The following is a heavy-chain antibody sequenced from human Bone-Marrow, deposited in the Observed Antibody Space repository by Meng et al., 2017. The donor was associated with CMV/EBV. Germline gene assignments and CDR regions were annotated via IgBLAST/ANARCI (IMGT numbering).Heavy chain of an antibody. D-gene: IGHD2-21*01. CDR1: GYTFTGYY. J-gene: IGHJ4*02. CDR2: INPNSGGT. Sequence: ASVKVSCKASGYTFTGYYMHWVRQAPGQGLEWMGWINPNSGGTNYAQKFQGRVTMTRDTSISTAYMELSRLRSDDTAVYYCAKDGAFCGGDCYFDWGQGTLVTVSS. CDR3: AKDGAFCGGDCYFD. V-gene: IGHV1-2*02.